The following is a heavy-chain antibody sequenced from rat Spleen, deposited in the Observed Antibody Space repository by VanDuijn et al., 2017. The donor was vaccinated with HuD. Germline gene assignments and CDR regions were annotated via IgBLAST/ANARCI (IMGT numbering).Heavy chain of an antibody. J-gene: IGHJ3*01. CDR2: ISSGGST. CDR1: GFSLTTNG. D-gene: IGHD1-4*01. V-gene: IGHV2S12*01. Sequence: QVHLKESGPGLVQSSQTLSLTCTVFGFSLTTNGVSWVRQPPGEGLEWVAAISSGGSTYYNSALKSRLSISRDTAKSQVFLKMNSLQTEDTATYFCTIESLPGFNSHWFVSWGQGTLVTVSS. CDR3: TIESLPGFNSHWFVS.